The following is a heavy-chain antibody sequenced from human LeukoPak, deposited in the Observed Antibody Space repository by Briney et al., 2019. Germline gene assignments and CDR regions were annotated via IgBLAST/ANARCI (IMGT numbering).Heavy chain of an antibody. V-gene: IGHV4-34*01. CDR3: ATLGYSYGTDY. CDR1: GGSFSSYY. J-gene: IGHJ4*02. CDR2: INHSGST. D-gene: IGHD5-18*01. Sequence: SETLSLTCAVYGGSFSSYYWTWIRQPPGKGLEWIGEINHSGSTNYNPSLKSRVTISVDTSKNQFSLKLSSVTAADTAVYYCATLGYSYGTDYWGQGTLVTVSS.